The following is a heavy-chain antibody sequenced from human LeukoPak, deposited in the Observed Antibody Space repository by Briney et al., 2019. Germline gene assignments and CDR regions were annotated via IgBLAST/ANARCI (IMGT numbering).Heavy chain of an antibody. CDR1: GGSISSYY. CDR3: ARASRSGWDY. J-gene: IGHJ4*02. CDR2: IYYSGST. Sequence: SETLSLTCTVSGGSISSYYWSWIRQPPGKGLEWIGHIYYSGSTNYNPSLKSRVTISVDTSKNQFSLKLSSVTAADTAVYYCARASRSGWDYWGQGTLVTVSS. D-gene: IGHD6-19*01. V-gene: IGHV4-59*08.